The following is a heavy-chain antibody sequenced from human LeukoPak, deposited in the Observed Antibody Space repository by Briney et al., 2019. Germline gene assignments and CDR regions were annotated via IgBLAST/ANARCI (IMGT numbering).Heavy chain of an antibody. Sequence: GGSLRLSCAASGFTFRNYVIHWVRQAPGKGLEWVAVTSSDLNVKLYADSVKGRFTISRDNSKNTLYLQMNSLRAEDTAVYYCAKEQNTYSSSPPDYWGQGTLVTVSS. D-gene: IGHD6-13*01. CDR2: TSSDLNVK. CDR3: AKEQNTYSSSPPDY. J-gene: IGHJ4*02. V-gene: IGHV3-30*18. CDR1: GFTFRNYV.